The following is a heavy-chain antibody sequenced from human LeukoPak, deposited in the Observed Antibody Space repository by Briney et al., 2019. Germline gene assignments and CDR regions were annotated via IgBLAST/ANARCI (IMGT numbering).Heavy chain of an antibody. Sequence: ASVKGSCKASGYTFSNYGITWVRQAPGQGLEWMGWISGYNGNTNYAQRLQGRVTMTTDTSTSTAYMELRSLRSDDTAVYFCARDPPLTVGPTTSDYYYYMDVWGKGTTVTVSS. CDR2: ISGYNGNT. CDR3: ARDPPLTVGPTTSDYYYYMDV. V-gene: IGHV1-18*01. D-gene: IGHD1-26*01. CDR1: GYTFSNYG. J-gene: IGHJ6*03.